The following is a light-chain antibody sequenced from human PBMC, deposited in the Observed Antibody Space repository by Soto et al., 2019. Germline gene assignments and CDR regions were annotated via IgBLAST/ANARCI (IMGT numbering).Light chain of an antibody. CDR2: YVS. CDR3: NSYTSSSTVV. J-gene: IGLJ2*01. CDR1: SSDVGGYNY. V-gene: IGLV2-14*01. Sequence: QSALTQPASVSGSPGQSITISCTGTSSDVGGYNYVSWYQQHPGKAPKLMIYYVSNRPSGVSNRFSGSKSGNTASLTISGLQAEDEADYYCNSYTSSSTVVFGGGTKLTVL.